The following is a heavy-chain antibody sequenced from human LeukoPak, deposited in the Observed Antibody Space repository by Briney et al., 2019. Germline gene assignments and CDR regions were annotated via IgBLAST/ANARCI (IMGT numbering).Heavy chain of an antibody. J-gene: IGHJ4*02. D-gene: IGHD3-10*01. Sequence: GGSLRLSCAASGFTVSSNFMHWVRQAPGKGLEWVAGIHNDYRTFYADSVKGRFTISRDNSKNTLYLQMNSLRAEDTAVYYCAKSYYYFDYWGQGTLVTVSS. CDR1: GFTVSSNF. CDR2: IHNDYRT. CDR3: AKSYYYFDY. V-gene: IGHV3-53*01.